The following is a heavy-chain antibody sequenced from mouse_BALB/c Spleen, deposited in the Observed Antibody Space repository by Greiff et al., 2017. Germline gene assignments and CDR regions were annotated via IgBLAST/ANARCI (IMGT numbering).Heavy chain of an antibody. CDR2: ISDGGSYT. Sequence: EVKLQESGGGLVKPGGSLKLSCAASGFTFSDYYMYWVRQTPEKRLEWVATISDGGSYTYYPDSVKGRFTISRDNAKNNLYLQMSSLKSEDTAMYYCARDGYYPYYAMHYWGQGTSVTVSS. V-gene: IGHV5-4*02. J-gene: IGHJ4*01. D-gene: IGHD2-3*01. CDR3: ARDGYYPYYAMHY. CDR1: GFTFSDYY.